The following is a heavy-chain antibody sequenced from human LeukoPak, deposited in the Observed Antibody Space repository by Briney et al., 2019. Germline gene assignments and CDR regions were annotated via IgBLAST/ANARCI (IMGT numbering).Heavy chain of an antibody. V-gene: IGHV4-4*07. CDR2: IYTSGGT. Sequence: SETLFLTCTVSGVSISSYYWSWIRQPAGKGLKWIGRIYTSGGTNYNPPLKSRVTMSVDTSKNQFSLKLSSVTAADTAVYYCARAYCSSTSCYPQGYYGMDVWGQGTTVTVSS. D-gene: IGHD2-2*01. J-gene: IGHJ6*02. CDR3: ARAYCSSTSCYPQGYYGMDV. CDR1: GVSISSYY.